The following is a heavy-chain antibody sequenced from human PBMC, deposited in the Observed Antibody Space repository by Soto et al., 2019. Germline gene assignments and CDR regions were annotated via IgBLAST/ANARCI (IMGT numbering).Heavy chain of an antibody. CDR2: ISYDGSNK. D-gene: IGHD1-26*01. V-gene: IGHV3-30*03. CDR1: GFPFSSYG. CDR3: VGSKYYFDS. Sequence: QVQLVESGGGVVQPGRSLRLSCAASGFPFSSYGMHWVREAPGKGLEWVAVISYDGSNKYYADSVKGRFTISRDNSASTLYLQMNSLRPEDTALYYCVGSKYYFDSRGQGTLVTVSP. J-gene: IGHJ4*02.